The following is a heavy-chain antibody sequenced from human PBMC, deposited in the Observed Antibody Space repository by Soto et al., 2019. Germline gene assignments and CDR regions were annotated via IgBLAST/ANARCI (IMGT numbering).Heavy chain of an antibody. D-gene: IGHD3-9*01. CDR1: GGSISSSSYY. Sequence: LSETLSLTCTVSGGSISSSSYYWGWIRQPPGKGLEWIGSIYYSGSTYYNPSLKSRVTISVDTSKNQFSLKLSSVTAADTAVYYCARQWDETDILTGYYPSTVIFDYWGQGTLVTVSS. J-gene: IGHJ4*02. CDR2: IYYSGST. V-gene: IGHV4-39*01. CDR3: ARQWDETDILTGYYPSTVIFDY.